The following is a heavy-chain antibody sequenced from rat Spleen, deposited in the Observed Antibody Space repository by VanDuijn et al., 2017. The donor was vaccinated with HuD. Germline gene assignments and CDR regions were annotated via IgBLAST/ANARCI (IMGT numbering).Heavy chain of an antibody. D-gene: IGHD1-11*01. Sequence: EVQLVESGGGLVQPGRSLTLSCEASGFTFSNYYMAWVRQAPTKGLEWVAYISTGGGSTYYRDSVKGRFTIARDNAKSTLYLQMDSLGSEETATYYGTTANYRGYSELYYFDYWGQGVMVTVSS. CDR2: ISTGGGST. CDR1: GFTFSNYY. V-gene: IGHV5-27*01. J-gene: IGHJ2*01. CDR3: TTANYRGYSELYYFDY.